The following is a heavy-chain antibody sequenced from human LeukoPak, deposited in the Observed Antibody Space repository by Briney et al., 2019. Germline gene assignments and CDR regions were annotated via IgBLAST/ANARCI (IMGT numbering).Heavy chain of an antibody. J-gene: IGHJ4*02. D-gene: IGHD3-10*01. CDR1: GFTFSSSS. Sequence: GGSLRLSCAASGFTFSSSSMNWVRQAPGKWLEWVSSISTSGDYKYYADSVKGRFTISRDNAKNSLYLQMNSLRAEDTAVYYCARNAEVGSSFDYWGQGTLVTVSS. V-gene: IGHV3-21*01. CDR2: ISTSGDYK. CDR3: ARNAEVGSSFDY.